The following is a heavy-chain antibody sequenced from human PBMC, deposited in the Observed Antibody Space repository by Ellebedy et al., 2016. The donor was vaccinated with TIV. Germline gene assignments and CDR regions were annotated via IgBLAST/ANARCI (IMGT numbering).Heavy chain of an antibody. CDR1: GFTFSTYA. V-gene: IGHV3-64*01. CDR2: ISTNGGST. D-gene: IGHD4-11*01. CDR3: ARDRSTVTTLDY. J-gene: IGHJ4*02. Sequence: PGGSLRLSCAASGFTFSTYAMLWVRQAPGKGLEYVSGISTNGGSTYYANSMKGRFTISRDNSKNTLYLQMNSLRAEDTAVYYCARDRSTVTTLDYWGQGTLVTVSS.